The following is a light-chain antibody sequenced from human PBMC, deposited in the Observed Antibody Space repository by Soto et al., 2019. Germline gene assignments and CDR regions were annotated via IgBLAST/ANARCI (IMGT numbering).Light chain of an antibody. CDR1: QTVRNNY. J-gene: IGKJ1*01. Sequence: VLTRSPCTLSLSQGERATLSCRASQTVRNNYLAWYQQKPGQAPRLLIYDASSRATGIPDRFSGGGSGTDFTLTISRLEPEDFAVYYCQQYGSLSWTFGQGTKVDI. V-gene: IGKV3-20*01. CDR2: DAS. CDR3: QQYGSLSWT.